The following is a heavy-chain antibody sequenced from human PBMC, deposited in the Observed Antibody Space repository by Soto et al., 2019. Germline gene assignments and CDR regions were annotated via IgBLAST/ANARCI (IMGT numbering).Heavy chain of an antibody. V-gene: IGHV4-59*07. Sequence: SVTLSLTCSFHRHSITTYYWSWIHQPPGKGLEWIGYIYYTGSTNYSPSLKSRVTISVDTSKNQFSLKLSSVTAADTAVYYCASMRGGYDSRGYDYWGQGALVTVS. D-gene: IGHD3-22*01. J-gene: IGHJ4*02. CDR2: IYYTGST. CDR3: ASMRGGYDSRGYDY. CDR1: RHSITTYY.